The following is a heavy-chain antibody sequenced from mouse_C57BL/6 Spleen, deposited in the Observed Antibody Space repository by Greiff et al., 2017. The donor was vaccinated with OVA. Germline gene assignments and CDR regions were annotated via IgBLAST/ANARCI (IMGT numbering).Heavy chain of an antibody. J-gene: IGHJ2*01. Sequence: EVMLVESGGGLVKPGGSLKLSCAASGFTFSSYAMSWVRQTPEKRLEWVATISDGGSYTYYPDNVKGRFTISRDNAKNNLYLQMSHLKSEDTAMYYCARGDGYVLDYWGQGTTLTVSS. CDR2: ISDGGSYT. CDR3: ARGDGYVLDY. D-gene: IGHD2-3*01. V-gene: IGHV5-4*03. CDR1: GFTFSSYA.